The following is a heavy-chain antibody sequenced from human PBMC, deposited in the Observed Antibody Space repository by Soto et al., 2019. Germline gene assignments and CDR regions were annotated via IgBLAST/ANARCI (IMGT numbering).Heavy chain of an antibody. Sequence: ETLSLTCAVHAGSFSGYYWDWIRQPPGKGLEWIGEVNHGGTSNYNPSLKSRATISVDKSKNQFSLKLSSVTAADTAVYYCARGLLWFGAYYYGMDVWGQGTRVTSP. D-gene: IGHD3-10*01. V-gene: IGHV4-34*01. CDR1: AGSFSGYY. CDR2: VNHGGTS. CDR3: ARGLLWFGAYYYGMDV. J-gene: IGHJ6*02.